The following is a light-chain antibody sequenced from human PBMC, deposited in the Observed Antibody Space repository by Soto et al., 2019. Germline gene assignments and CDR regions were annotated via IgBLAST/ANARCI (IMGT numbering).Light chain of an antibody. CDR1: SSDVGGYKY. Sequence: QSALTQPASVSGSPGQSITISCTGSSSDVGGYKYVSWYQQHPGKAPKLMIYEVSNRPSGVSNRFSGSKSGNTAFLTISGLQAEDEADYYCSSYTSTSTLEGVFGGGTQLTVL. J-gene: IGLJ3*02. CDR3: SSYTSTSTLEGV. V-gene: IGLV2-14*01. CDR2: EVS.